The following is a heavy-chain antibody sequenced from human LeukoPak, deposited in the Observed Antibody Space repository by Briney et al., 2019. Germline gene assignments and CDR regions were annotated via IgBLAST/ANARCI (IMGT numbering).Heavy chain of an antibody. V-gene: IGHV1-69*05. CDR2: IIPIFGTA. D-gene: IGHD3-22*01. Sequence: ASVKVSCKASGGTFSSYAISWVRQAPGQGLGWMGRIIPIFGTANYAQKFQGRVTITTDESTSTAYMELSSLRSEDTAVYYCARGLKTYYYDSSGYSLGYWGQGTLVTVSS. J-gene: IGHJ4*02. CDR1: GGTFSSYA. CDR3: ARGLKTYYYDSSGYSLGY.